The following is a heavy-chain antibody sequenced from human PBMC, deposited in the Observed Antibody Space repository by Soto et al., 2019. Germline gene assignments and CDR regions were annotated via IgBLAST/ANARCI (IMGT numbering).Heavy chain of an antibody. V-gene: IGHV4-31*03. CDR3: ARARKEWIQLWSRYHYYGMDV. CDR2: IYYSGST. J-gene: IGHJ6*02. CDR1: GGSISSGGYY. D-gene: IGHD5-18*01. Sequence: QVQLQESGPGLVKPSQTLSLTCTVSGGSISSGGYYWSWIRQHPGKGLEWIGYIYYSGSTYYNPSLKSRVTISVDTSKNQFSLKLSSVTAADTAVYYCARARKEWIQLWSRYHYYGMDVWGQGTTVTVSS.